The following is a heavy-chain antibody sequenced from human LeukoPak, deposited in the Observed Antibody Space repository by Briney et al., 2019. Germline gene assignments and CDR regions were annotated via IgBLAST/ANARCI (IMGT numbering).Heavy chain of an antibody. D-gene: IGHD6-19*01. CDR2: INHSGST. Sequence: SETLSLTCAVCGGSFSGYYWSWVRQPPGKGLEWIGEINHSGSTNYNPSLKSRVTISVDTSKNQFSLKLSSVTAADTAVYYCARGSSNYYYMDVWGKGTTVTVSS. CDR3: ARGSSNYYYMDV. CDR1: GGSFSGYY. V-gene: IGHV4-34*01. J-gene: IGHJ6*03.